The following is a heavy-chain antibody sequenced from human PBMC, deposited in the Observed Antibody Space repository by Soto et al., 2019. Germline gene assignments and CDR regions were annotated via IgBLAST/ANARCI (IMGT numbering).Heavy chain of an antibody. CDR2: ITWNSGNI. V-gene: IGHV3-9*01. D-gene: IGHD2-2*01. CDR1: GFTFDDYA. Sequence: EVQLVESGGGLVQPGRSLRLSCAASGFTFDDYAMHWVRQAPGKGLEWVSGITWNSGNIDYADSVRGRFTISRDNAKNSLYLQMTSLRVEDTALYYCAKDAKDVVVMPAAIPVGDYYHYMDVWGKGTTVTVSS. CDR3: AKDAKDVVVMPAAIPVGDYYHYMDV. J-gene: IGHJ6*03.